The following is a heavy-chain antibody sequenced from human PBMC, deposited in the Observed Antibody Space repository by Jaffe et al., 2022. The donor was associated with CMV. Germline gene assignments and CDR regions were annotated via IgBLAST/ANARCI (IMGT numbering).Heavy chain of an antibody. CDR1: GYTFTSYY. J-gene: IGHJ6*03. CDR3: ARDLFGMATIIHYYYYMDV. V-gene: IGHV1-46*01. CDR2: INPSGGST. D-gene: IGHD5-12*01. Sequence: QVQLVQSGAEVKKPGASVKVSCKASGYTFTSYYMHWVRQAPGQGLEWMGIINPSGGSTSYAQKFQGRVTMTRDTSTSTVYMELSSLRSEDTAVYYCARDLFGMATIIHYYYYMDVWGKGTTVTVSS.